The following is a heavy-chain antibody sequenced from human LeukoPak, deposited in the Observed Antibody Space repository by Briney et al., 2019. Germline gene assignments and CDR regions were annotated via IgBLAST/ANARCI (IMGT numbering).Heavy chain of an antibody. CDR2: IYYSGST. CDR3: ASNQWPKWYFDL. D-gene: IGHD6-19*01. V-gene: IGHV4-39*07. J-gene: IGHJ2*01. CDR1: GGSISSNGYY. Sequence: SETLSLTCTVSGGSISSNGYYWGWIRQPPGKGLEWIGSIYYSGSTFDDPSLKSRVTISIDKSGNQLSLKLSSVIAADTAVYYCASNQWPKWYFDLWGRGTLVTVSS.